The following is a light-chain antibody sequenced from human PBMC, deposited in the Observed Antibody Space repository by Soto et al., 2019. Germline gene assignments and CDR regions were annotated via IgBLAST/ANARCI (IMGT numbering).Light chain of an antibody. Sequence: EIVLMQSPGTLSLSPGERATLSCRASQTLSRTYIAWYQQKPGQAPRVLIYGASKRATGIPDRFSGRWSGTDFSLTISRLEPEDFAVYYCHQYDNAPQTYGQGTKVEIK. J-gene: IGKJ2*01. CDR1: QTLSRTY. CDR2: GAS. CDR3: HQYDNAPQT. V-gene: IGKV3-20*01.